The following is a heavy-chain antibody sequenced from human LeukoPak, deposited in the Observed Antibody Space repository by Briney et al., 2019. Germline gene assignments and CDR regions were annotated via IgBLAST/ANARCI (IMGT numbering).Heavy chain of an antibody. D-gene: IGHD6-13*01. CDR1: GFTFSGYV. J-gene: IGHJ4*02. CDR2: IRYEGSNK. V-gene: IGHV3-30*02. Sequence: PGGSLRLSCAASGFTFSGYVMHWVRQAPGKGLGGVAFIRYEGSNKYYADSVKGRFTISRDNSKNTLYLQMNSLRAEDTAVYYCAKEVVAADGRHFDYWGQGTLVTVSS. CDR3: AKEVVAADGRHFDY.